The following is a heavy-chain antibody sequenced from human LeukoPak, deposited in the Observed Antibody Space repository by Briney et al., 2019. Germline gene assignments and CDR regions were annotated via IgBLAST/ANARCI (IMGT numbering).Heavy chain of an antibody. Sequence: SETLSLTCTVSGGSISSYYWSWIRQPAGKGLEWIGRIYTSGGTNYNPSLKSRVTMSVDTSKNQFSLKLSSVTAADTAVYYCARVGPSSGWSPLDYWGQGTLVTVSS. J-gene: IGHJ4*02. D-gene: IGHD6-19*01. CDR1: GGSISSYY. CDR2: IYTSGGT. V-gene: IGHV4-4*07. CDR3: ARVGPSSGWSPLDY.